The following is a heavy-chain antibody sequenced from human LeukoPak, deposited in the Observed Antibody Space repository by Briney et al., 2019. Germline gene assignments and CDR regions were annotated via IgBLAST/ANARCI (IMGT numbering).Heavy chain of an antibody. V-gene: IGHV1-2*02. CDR2: INPNSGGT. CDR1: GYTFTGYY. Sequence: GASVKVSCKASGYTFTGYYMHWVRQAPGQGLEWMGWINPNSGGTNYAQKFQGRVTMTRDTSISTAYMELSRLRSDDTAVYYCARPPMVRGVNWFDLWGQGTLVTVSS. J-gene: IGHJ5*02. D-gene: IGHD3-10*01. CDR3: ARPPMVRGVNWFDL.